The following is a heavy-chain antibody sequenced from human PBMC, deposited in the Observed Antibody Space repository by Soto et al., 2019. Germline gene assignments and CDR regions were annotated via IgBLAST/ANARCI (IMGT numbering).Heavy chain of an antibody. D-gene: IGHD6-6*01. Sequence: GGSLRLSCAASGFTFSSYAMSWVRQAPGKGLEWASAISGSGGSTYYADSVKGRFTISRDNSKNTLYLQMNSLRAEDTAVYYCASQVAARRFDYWGQGTLVTVSS. CDR3: ASQVAARRFDY. J-gene: IGHJ4*02. CDR2: ISGSGGST. V-gene: IGHV3-23*01. CDR1: GFTFSSYA.